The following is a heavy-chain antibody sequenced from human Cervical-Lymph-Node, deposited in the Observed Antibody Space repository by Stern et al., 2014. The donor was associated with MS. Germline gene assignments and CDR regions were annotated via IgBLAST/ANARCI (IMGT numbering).Heavy chain of an antibody. CDR3: ARGSSSGYLPRPWGYFDY. CDR2: ITAYNGNT. Sequence: QVQLVQSGAEVKKPGASVKVSCKASGYTFTSYGISWVRQAPGQGLEWMGWITAYNGNTNYAQKLQGRVTMTTDTSTSTAYMELRSLRSDDTAVYYCARGSSSGYLPRPWGYFDYWGQGTLVTVSS. V-gene: IGHV1-18*01. J-gene: IGHJ4*02. CDR1: GYTFTSYG. D-gene: IGHD3-22*01.